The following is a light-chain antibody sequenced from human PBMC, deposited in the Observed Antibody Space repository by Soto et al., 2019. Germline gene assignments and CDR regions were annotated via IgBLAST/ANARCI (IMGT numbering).Light chain of an antibody. V-gene: IGKV3-11*01. Sequence: EGVLTQSPVTLSFSPGERATLSCRASQSFRGLLAWYQQKPGQAPRLLIYDAYNRATGIPPRFSGSGSGTDFTLTISSLEPEDSAVYYCQQRHMWPITFGQGTKVDIK. J-gene: IGKJ1*01. CDR1: QSFRGL. CDR2: DAY. CDR3: QQRHMWPIT.